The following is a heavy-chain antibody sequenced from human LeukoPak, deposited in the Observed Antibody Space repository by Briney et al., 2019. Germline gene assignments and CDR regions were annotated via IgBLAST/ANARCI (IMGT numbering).Heavy chain of an antibody. CDR3: ARSRGSLLSYCAGDCSVFDH. CDR2: IYYSGNT. CDR1: GGSISSGGYY. Sequence: PSQTLSLTCTVSGGSISSGGYYWSWIRQHPGKGLEWIGYIYYSGNTYYNPSLKSRVTISVDTSKNQFSLKLSSVTAADTAVYYCARSRGSLLSYCAGDCSVFDHWGQGTLVTVSS. J-gene: IGHJ4*02. V-gene: IGHV4-31*03. D-gene: IGHD2-21*02.